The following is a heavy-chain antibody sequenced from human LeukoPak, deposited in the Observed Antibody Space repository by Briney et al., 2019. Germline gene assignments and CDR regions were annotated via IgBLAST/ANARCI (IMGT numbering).Heavy chain of an antibody. CDR3: ARGPRYGFWSGYYRYYYGMDV. CDR2: INHSGST. CDR1: GGSFSGYY. D-gene: IGHD3-3*01. Sequence: SETLSLTCAVYGGSFSGYYWSWIRQPPGKGLEWIGEINHSGSTNYNPSLKSRVTISVDTSKNQFSLKLSSVTAADTAVYYCARGPRYGFWSGYYRYYYGMDVWGQGTTVTVSS. J-gene: IGHJ6*02. V-gene: IGHV4-34*01.